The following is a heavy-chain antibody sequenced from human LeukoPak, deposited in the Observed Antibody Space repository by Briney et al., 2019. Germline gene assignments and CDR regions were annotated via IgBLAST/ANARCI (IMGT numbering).Heavy chain of an antibody. D-gene: IGHD3-3*01. V-gene: IGHV4-34*01. CDR3: ARDTPSTIFGVIYAGTDYRFDY. CDR2: INHSGST. J-gene: IGHJ4*02. Sequence: SETLSLTCAVYGGSFSGYYWRWIRQPPGKGLEWMGEINHSGSTNYNPSLKSRVTISVDTSKNQFSLKLSSVTAADTAVYYCARDTPSTIFGVIYAGTDYRFDYWGQGTLVTVSS. CDR1: GGSFSGYY.